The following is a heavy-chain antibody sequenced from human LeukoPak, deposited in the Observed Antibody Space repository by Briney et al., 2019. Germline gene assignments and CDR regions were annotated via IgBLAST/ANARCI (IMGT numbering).Heavy chain of an antibody. CDR3: VRQTLGASGLDH. J-gene: IGHJ4*02. Sequence: QTGGSLRLSCAASGFRFSSHHMHWVRQSPSKGLEWVAVAPHDGNSPIYAASVNGRFTISRDNSRDTLFLHMDSLRVDDTALYYCVRQTLGASGLDHWGQGVLVTVSS. CDR2: APHDGNSP. CDR1: GFRFSSHH. D-gene: IGHD1-26*01. V-gene: IGHV3-30*03.